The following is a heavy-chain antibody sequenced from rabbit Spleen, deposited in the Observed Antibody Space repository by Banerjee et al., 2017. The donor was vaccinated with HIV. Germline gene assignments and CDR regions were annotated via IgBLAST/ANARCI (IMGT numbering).Heavy chain of an antibody. CDR2: VNIVTGKS. CDR1: GVSFSDKDV. V-gene: IGHV1S45*01. J-gene: IGHJ3*01. Sequence: EQLEESGGGLVKPEGSLTLTCKASGVSFSDKDVMCWVRQTPGKGLEWIACVNIVTGKSVYASWAKGRFIMSRTSSTTVTLQMTSLTDADTASYFCTRGDVDDGYAYDLWGQGTLVTVS. D-gene: IGHD6-1*01. CDR3: TRGDVDDGYAYDL.